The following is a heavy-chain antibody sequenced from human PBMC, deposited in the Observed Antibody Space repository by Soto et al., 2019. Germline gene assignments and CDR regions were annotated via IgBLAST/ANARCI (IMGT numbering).Heavy chain of an antibody. J-gene: IGHJ6*02. CDR1: GGTFADFI. V-gene: IGHV1-69*01. D-gene: IGHD6-13*01. CDR3: ARIGTYSMSLSRYSGMDV. CDR2: IVPMFGTA. Sequence: QVQLVQSGAEVKEPGSSVKVSCKASGGTFADFIMNWVRQTPGQGLEWMGGIVPMFGTATYAEKFKGRVTISATGSTSPACMDLTSLRSEHTAVYYCARIGTYSMSLSRYSGMDVLGQGTTVTGS.